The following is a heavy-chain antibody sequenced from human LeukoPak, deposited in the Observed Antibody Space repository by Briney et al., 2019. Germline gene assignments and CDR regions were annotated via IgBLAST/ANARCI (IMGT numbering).Heavy chain of an antibody. J-gene: IGHJ6*04. Sequence: ASVKVSCKASGYTFTGYGISWVRQAPGQGLEWMGWISAYNGNTNYAQKLQGRVTMATDTSTSTAYMELRSLRSDDTAVYYCARGGYGGDIVVVPAAVDVWGKGTTVTVSS. CDR1: GYTFTGYG. D-gene: IGHD2-2*01. CDR2: ISAYNGNT. V-gene: IGHV1-18*01. CDR3: ARGGYGGDIVVVPAAVDV.